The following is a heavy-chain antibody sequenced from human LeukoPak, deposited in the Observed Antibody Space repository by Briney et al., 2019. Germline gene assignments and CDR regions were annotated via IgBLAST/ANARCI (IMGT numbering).Heavy chain of an antibody. CDR1: GFTVSSNY. V-gene: IGHV3-53*01. CDR2: TYSGGST. J-gene: IGHJ1*01. D-gene: IGHD2-15*01. Sequence: GGSLRLSCAASGFTVSSNYMSWVRQAPGKGLEWVSATYSGGSTYYADSVKGRFTISSGNSKNTLYLQMNSLKAEDTAIYYCARAQDYCSGSTCYGYFQYWGQGTLVTVSS. CDR3: ARAQDYCSGSTCYGYFQY.